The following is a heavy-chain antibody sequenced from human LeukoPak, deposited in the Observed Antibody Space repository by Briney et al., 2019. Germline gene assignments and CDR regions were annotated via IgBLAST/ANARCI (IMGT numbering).Heavy chain of an antibody. CDR1: GHTLSELT. CDR2: FDPESDER. Sequence: PEASVKVSCKVSGHTLSELTMHWVRQAPGKGLEWMGGFDPESDERIYARKFRGRLTMTKDTSTDTAYMELSSLRSEDTSVYFCATEMTSVVPDYWGQGTLVTVSS. D-gene: IGHD4-11*01. J-gene: IGHJ4*02. CDR3: ATEMTSVVPDY. V-gene: IGHV1-24*01.